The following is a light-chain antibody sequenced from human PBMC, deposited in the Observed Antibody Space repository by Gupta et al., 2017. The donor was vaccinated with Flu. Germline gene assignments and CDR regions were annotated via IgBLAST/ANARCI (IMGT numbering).Light chain of an antibody. V-gene: IGLV2-14*01. CDR2: LVS. CDR3: HSHTTTNNIVV. J-gene: IGLJ2*01. CDR1: SSDVGVYND. Sequence: ISGTGTSSDVGVYNDFSWHHQPTDTAPNLIFFLVSNRLCGVPKRFFGSTSGNTASVTTTVPHAEEEADYYCHSHTTTNNIVVFGGGTKLTVL.